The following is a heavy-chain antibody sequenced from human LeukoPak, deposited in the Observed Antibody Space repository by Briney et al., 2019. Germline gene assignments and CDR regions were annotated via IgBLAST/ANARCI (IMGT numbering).Heavy chain of an antibody. CDR1: GFTFSTYT. V-gene: IGHV3-21*01. J-gene: IGHJ4*02. CDR3: ARDLWDH. Sequence: GGSLRLSCAASGFTFSTYTMIWVRQAPGKGLEWVSSTTSAGNFIYYADSLRGRFTVSRDNAKNSLYLQMNRLRAEDTAMYYCARDLWDHWGQGTLVTVSS. CDR2: TTSAGNFI.